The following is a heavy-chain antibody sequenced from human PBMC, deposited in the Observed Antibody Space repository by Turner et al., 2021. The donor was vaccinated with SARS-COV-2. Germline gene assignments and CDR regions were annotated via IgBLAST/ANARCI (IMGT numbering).Heavy chain of an antibody. J-gene: IGHJ4*02. V-gene: IGHV3-7*01. CDR2: IKQDGSEK. CDR1: GFTFSNYW. CDR3: ASTTVVTPY. Sequence: EVQLVESGGGLVQPGGSLRLSCAASGFTFSNYWMSWFRQAPGKGLEWVADIKQDGSEKYYVGSVKGRFTISRDNAKKSLYLQMNSLRAEDTAMYYCASTTVVTPYWGQGTLVTVSS. D-gene: IGHD4-17*01.